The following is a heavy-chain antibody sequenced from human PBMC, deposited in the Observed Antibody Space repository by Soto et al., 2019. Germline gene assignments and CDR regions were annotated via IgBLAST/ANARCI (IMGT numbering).Heavy chain of an antibody. J-gene: IGHJ2*01. D-gene: IGHD2-15*01. Sequence: QVQLVQSGAEVKKPGASVKVSCKASGYTFNNYGISWVRQAPGQGLEWMGWIGPYNGNTDHAQNFQGRVTMTTDTSTNTAYMELXXXRSDDTALYYCARCYCSVGSCYTCWHFDLWGRGTLVTVSS. V-gene: IGHV1-18*01. CDR3: ARCYCSVGSCYTCWHFDL. CDR2: IGPYNGNT. CDR1: GYTFNNYG.